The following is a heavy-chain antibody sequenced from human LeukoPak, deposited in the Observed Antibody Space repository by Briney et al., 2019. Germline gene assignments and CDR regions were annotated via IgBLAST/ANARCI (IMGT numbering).Heavy chain of an antibody. D-gene: IGHD6-19*01. CDR2: IDYSGST. Sequence: SETLSLTCTVSGGSISSSSYYWGWIRQPPGKGLEWIGSIDYSGSTYYNPSLKSRVTISVDTSKNQFSLKLSSVTAADTAVYYCARAGSIAVAGTHYYYYMDVWGKGTTVTVSS. J-gene: IGHJ6*03. V-gene: IGHV4-39*07. CDR3: ARAGSIAVAGTHYYYYMDV. CDR1: GGSISSSSYY.